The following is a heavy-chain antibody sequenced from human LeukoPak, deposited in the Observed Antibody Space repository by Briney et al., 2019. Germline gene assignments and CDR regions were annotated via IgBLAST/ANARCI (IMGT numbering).Heavy chain of an antibody. CDR3: ARENWANDY. Sequence: GGSLRLSCAASGFTFTTYWMTWVRQAPGKGLEWVANIKEDGSQKYYVDSVKGRFTISRDNAKDSLYLQMDSLKAEDTAVYYCARENWANDYWGQGTLVTVSS. J-gene: IGHJ4*02. D-gene: IGHD7-27*01. V-gene: IGHV3-7*01. CDR2: IKEDGSQK. CDR1: GFTFTTYW.